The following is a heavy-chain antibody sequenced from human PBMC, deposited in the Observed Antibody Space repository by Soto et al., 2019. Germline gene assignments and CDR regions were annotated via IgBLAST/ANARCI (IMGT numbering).Heavy chain of an antibody. V-gene: IGHV4-31*03. D-gene: IGHD3-9*01. CDR2: IYYSGST. Sequence: QVQLQESGPGLVKPSQTLSLTCTVSGGSISSGGYYWSWIRQHPGKGLEWIGYIYYSGSTYYNPSLKSRVTISVATSKNQFSLKLSSVTAADTAVYYCATPILTGYYTDAFDTWGQGTMVTVSS. CDR1: GGSISSGGYY. CDR3: ATPILTGYYTDAFDT. J-gene: IGHJ3*02.